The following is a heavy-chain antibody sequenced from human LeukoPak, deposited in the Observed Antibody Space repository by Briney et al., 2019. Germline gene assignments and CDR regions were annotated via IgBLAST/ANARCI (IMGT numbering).Heavy chain of an antibody. V-gene: IGHV3-21*01. CDR1: TFTFSDYS. J-gene: IGHJ6*02. CDR2: ISSSSTNI. CDR3: ATSYGSGSYYDHYYYSMDV. Sequence: GGSLRLSCAASTFTFSDYSMNWVRQAPGKGLEWVSSISSSSTNIFYADSVRGRFTISRDNAKKSLYLQMSSLRAEDTAVYYCATSYGSGSYYDHYYYSMDVWGQGTTVIVSS. D-gene: IGHD3-10*01.